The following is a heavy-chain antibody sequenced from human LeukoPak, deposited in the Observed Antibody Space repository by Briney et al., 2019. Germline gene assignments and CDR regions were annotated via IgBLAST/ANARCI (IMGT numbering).Heavy chain of an antibody. CDR3: ARDNAPYTSGSSGLGLFDY. V-gene: IGHV3-53*01. J-gene: IGHJ4*02. D-gene: IGHD2-2*02. CDR1: GFTVSSNF. Sequence: PGGSLRLSCAASGFTVSSNFMSWVRQAPGKGLEWVSVIYSGGSTYYADSVKGRFTISGDNSKNTLYLQMNSLRAEDLAVYYCARDNAPYTSGSSGLGLFDYWGQGTLVTVSS. CDR2: IYSGGST.